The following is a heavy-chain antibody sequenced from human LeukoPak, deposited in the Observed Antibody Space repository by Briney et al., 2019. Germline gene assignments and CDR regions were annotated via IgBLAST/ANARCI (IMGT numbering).Heavy chain of an antibody. CDR2: ISGSGGST. Sequence: GGSLRLSCAASGFTFSDYFMSWVRQAPGTGLEWVSGISGSGGSTYYADSVKGRFTISRDNSKNTLYLQMNSLRVEDTAVYYCAKGGTSPPMTYFDNWGQGTLVTVSS. V-gene: IGHV3-23*01. D-gene: IGHD1-7*01. CDR3: AKGGTSPPMTYFDN. CDR1: GFTFSDYF. J-gene: IGHJ4*02.